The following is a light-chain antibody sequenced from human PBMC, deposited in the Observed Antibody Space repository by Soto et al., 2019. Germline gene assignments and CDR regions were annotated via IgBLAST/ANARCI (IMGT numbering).Light chain of an antibody. J-gene: IGLJ3*02. CDR2: EVN. CDR1: SSDVGHYNL. V-gene: IGLV2-23*02. Sequence: QSALTQAASVSGSPGQSLTISCTGTSSDVGHYNLVSWYQQHPGKAPKLLIYEVNKWPSGVSNRFSGSKSGNTASLTSSGLQAEDVADYYCCSYAGSSTWVFGGGTKLTVL. CDR3: CSYAGSSTWV.